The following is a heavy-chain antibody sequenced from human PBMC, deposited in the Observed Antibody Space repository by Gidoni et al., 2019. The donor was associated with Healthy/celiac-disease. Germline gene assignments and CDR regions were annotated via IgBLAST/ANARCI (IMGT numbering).Heavy chain of an antibody. CDR2: IYTSGST. V-gene: IGHV4-61*02. J-gene: IGHJ4*02. CDR3: ASQTGPSGWPLDY. Sequence: QVQLQESGPGLVKPSQTLSLTCTVSGGSISSGRYYWSWIRQPAGKGLEWIGRIYTSGSTNYNPSLKSRVTISVDTSKNQFSLKLSSVTAADTAVYYCASQTGPSGWPLDYWGQGTLVTVSS. D-gene: IGHD6-19*01. CDR1: GGSISSGRYY.